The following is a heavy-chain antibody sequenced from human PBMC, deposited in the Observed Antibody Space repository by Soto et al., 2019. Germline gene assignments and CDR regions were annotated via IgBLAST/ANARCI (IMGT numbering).Heavy chain of an antibody. CDR3: AKEGSIADVNWFDP. J-gene: IGHJ5*02. Sequence: LRLSCAASGFTFSSYGMHWVRQAPGKGLEWVAVISYDGSNKYYADSVKGRFTISRDNSKNTLYLQMNSLRAEDTAVYYCAKEGSIADVNWFDPWGQGTLVTVSS. V-gene: IGHV3-30*18. CDR2: ISYDGSNK. CDR1: GFTFSSYG. D-gene: IGHD6-6*01.